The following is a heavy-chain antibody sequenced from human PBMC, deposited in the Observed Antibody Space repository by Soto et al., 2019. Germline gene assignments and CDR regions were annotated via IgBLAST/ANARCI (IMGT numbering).Heavy chain of an antibody. CDR3: AREGRDDFWSGYFPYYYGMDV. Sequence: ASVKVSCKASGYTFTSYAMHWVRQAPGQRLERMGWINAGNGNTKYSQKFQGRVTITRDTSASTAHMELSSLRSEDTAVYYCAREGRDDFWSGYFPYYYGMDVWGQGTTVTVSS. D-gene: IGHD3-3*01. CDR1: GYTFTSYA. J-gene: IGHJ6*02. CDR2: INAGNGNT. V-gene: IGHV1-3*01.